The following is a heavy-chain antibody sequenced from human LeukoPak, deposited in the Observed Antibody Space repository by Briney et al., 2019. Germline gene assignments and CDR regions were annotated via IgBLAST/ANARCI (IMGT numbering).Heavy chain of an antibody. V-gene: IGHV1-2*02. CDR2: INPNSGGT. CDR1: GYTFTGYY. D-gene: IGHD2-15*01. CDR3: AREHCRGGSCYSLDP. J-gene: IGHJ5*02. Sequence: SVKVSCKASGYTFTGYYMHWVRQAPGQGLEWMGWINPNSGGTNYAQKFQGRVTMTRNTSNSTAYMELRRLRSDDTAVYYCAREHCRGGSCYSLDPWGQGTLVTVSS.